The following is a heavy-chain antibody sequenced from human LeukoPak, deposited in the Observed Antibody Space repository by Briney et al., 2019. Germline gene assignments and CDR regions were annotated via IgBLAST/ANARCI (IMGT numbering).Heavy chain of an antibody. Sequence: PSETLSLTCTVSGGSISDYFWSWVRQSPGKGLEWIGFMHHSGSANSNPSLRSRVTISMDTSKNQFSLKMTSVTAADTAVYYCARDAADTAMVPYYYYYYMDVWGKGTTVTVSS. D-gene: IGHD5-18*01. CDR3: ARDAADTAMVPYYYYYYMDV. V-gene: IGHV4-59*01. CDR2: MHHSGSA. CDR1: GGSISDYF. J-gene: IGHJ6*03.